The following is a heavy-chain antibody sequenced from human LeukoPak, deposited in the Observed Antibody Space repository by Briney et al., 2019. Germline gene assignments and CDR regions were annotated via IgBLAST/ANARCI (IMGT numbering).Heavy chain of an antibody. Sequence: PSETLSLTCAVYGGSFSDYYWSWIRQPPGKGLEWIGEINHSGSTNYNPSLKSRVTISVDTSKNQFSLKLSSVTAADTAVYYCARRVSCCNGGTCWFDPWGQGTLVTVSS. CDR2: INHSGST. CDR1: GGSFSDYY. J-gene: IGHJ5*02. D-gene: IGHD2-15*01. V-gene: IGHV4-34*01. CDR3: ARRVSCCNGGTCWFDP.